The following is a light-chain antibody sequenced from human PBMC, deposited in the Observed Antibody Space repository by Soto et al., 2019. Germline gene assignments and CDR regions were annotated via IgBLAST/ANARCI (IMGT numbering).Light chain of an antibody. CDR3: CSYAGNSLWV. J-gene: IGLJ3*02. Sequence: QSALTQPRSVSGSPGQSVTISCTGTSSDVGGYNYVSWYQQHPGKAPKLMIYDVSKWPSGVPDRFSGSKSGNTASLTLSGLQAEDEAEYYCCSYAGNSLWVFGGGTKLTVL. CDR1: SSDVGGYNY. V-gene: IGLV2-11*01. CDR2: DVS.